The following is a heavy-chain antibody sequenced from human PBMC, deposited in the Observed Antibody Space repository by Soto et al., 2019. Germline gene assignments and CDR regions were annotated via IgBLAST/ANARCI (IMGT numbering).Heavy chain of an antibody. CDR1: GGSFSGYY. CDR2: INHSGST. J-gene: IGHJ4*02. D-gene: IGHD2-2*01. V-gene: IGHV4-34*01. CDR3: ARVGTSHWFDY. Sequence: SETLSLTCAVYGGSFSGYYWSWIRQPPGKGLEWIGEINHSGSTNYNPSLKSRVTISVDTSKNQFSLKLSSVTAADTAVYYCARVGTSHWFDYRGQGTLVTVSS.